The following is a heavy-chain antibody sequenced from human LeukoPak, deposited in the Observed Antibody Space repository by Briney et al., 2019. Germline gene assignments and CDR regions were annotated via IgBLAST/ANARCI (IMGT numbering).Heavy chain of an antibody. V-gene: IGHV3-23*01. CDR2: ITGTGGRGGI. CDR3: AKGDRGHCTGVKCYPFDY. D-gene: IGHD2-8*02. Sequence: PGGSLRLSCVASGFTYANYTMNWVRHAPGERLEWVASITGTGGRGGIYYADSVKGRFTISRDNSKNTLFLQMSSLRAEDTAVYHCAKGDRGHCTGVKCYPFDYWGQGTVVTVSS. CDR1: GFTYANYT. J-gene: IGHJ4*02.